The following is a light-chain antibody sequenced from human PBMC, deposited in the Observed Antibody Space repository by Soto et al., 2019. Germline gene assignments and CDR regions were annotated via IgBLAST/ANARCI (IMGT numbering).Light chain of an antibody. CDR3: QQYNSWPST. V-gene: IGKV3-15*01. CDR1: QSVSSN. J-gene: IGKJ2*02. Sequence: EIVMTQSPATLSVSPGERATLSCRASQSVSSNLAWYQQKPGQPPRLLIYGASARATGFPVRFSGSGSGTEFTLTISSLQSEDFALYFCQQYNSWPSTFGQGTKLEIK. CDR2: GAS.